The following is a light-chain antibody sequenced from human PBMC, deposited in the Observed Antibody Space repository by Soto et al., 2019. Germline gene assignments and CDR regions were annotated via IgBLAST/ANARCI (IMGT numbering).Light chain of an antibody. CDR3: QHYNSYPLT. CDR2: KAS. Sequence: DIQMTQSPSTLSASVGDRVTITCRASQSISSWLAWYQQKPGKAPKVLIYKASSLERGVTARFSGSGSGTEFTLTISSLHPDDSATYYCQHYNSYPLTFGGGTKVEI. J-gene: IGKJ4*01. V-gene: IGKV1-5*03. CDR1: QSISSW.